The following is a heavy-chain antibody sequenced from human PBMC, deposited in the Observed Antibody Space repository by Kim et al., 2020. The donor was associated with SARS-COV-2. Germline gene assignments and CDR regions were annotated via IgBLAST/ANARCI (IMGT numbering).Heavy chain of an antibody. V-gene: IGHV3-21*04. CDR2: ISSSSSYI. CDR1: GFTFSSYS. D-gene: IGHD3-9*01. Sequence: GGSLRLSCAASGFTFSSYSMNWVRQAPGKGLEWVSSISSSSSYIYYADSVKGRFTISRDNANNSLYLQMNSLRAGDTAVYYCARDYYDILTGYYIYFNYWGRGNLVTVSS. J-gene: IGHJ4*01. CDR3: ARDYYDILTGYYIYFNY.